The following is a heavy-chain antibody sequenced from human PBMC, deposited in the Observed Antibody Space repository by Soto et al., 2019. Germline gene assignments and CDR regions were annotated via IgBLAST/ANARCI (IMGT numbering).Heavy chain of an antibody. J-gene: IGHJ6*02. CDR3: AKDQGSGCYPFNNYGMDV. CDR1: GFTFSSYA. D-gene: IGHD6-19*01. V-gene: IGHV3-23*01. CDR2: ISGSGGST. Sequence: VGSLRVSCAASGFTFSSYAMSWVRQAPGKGLEWVSAISGSGGSTYYADSVKGRLTISRDNSKNTLYLQMNSLRAEDTAVYYCAKDQGSGCYPFNNYGMDVWGQGTTVTVSS.